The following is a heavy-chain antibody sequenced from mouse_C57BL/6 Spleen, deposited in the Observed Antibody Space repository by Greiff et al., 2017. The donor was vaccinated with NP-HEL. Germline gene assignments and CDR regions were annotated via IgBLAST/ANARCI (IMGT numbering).Heavy chain of an antibody. V-gene: IGHV3-6*01. D-gene: IGHD1-1*01. CDR3: AREDYGSSFYWYFDV. Sequence: VQLKESGPGLVKPSQSLSLTCSVTGYSITSGYYWNWIRQFPGNNLEWMGYISYDGSNNYNPSLKNRISITRDTSKNQFFLKLNSVTTEDTATYYCAREDYGSSFYWYFDVWGTGTTVTVSS. J-gene: IGHJ1*03. CDR1: GYSITSGYY. CDR2: ISYDGSN.